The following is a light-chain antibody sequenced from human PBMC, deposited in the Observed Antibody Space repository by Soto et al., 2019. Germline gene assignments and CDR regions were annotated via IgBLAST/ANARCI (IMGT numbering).Light chain of an antibody. V-gene: IGKV3-20*01. CDR3: QQYGSSIT. CDR1: QSVPRSY. J-gene: IGKJ5*01. Sequence: ENVFTQFPGTLSLSPGERANLSCRASQSVPRSYLAWYQQKPGQAPRLLIYGTSSRATGIPDRFSGSGSGTDFTLTISRLEPEDFAVFYCQQYGSSITFGQGTRLEIK. CDR2: GTS.